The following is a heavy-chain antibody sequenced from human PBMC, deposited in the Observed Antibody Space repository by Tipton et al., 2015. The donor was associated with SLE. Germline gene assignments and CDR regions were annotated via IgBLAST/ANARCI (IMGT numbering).Heavy chain of an antibody. V-gene: IGHV4-39*07. D-gene: IGHD6-13*01. CDR3: ARLLPGIAAAGTGWFDP. J-gene: IGHJ5*02. CDR1: GGSISSSSYY. CDR2: IYYSGST. Sequence: TLSLTCTVSGGSISSSSYYWGWIRQPPGKGLEWIGSIYYSGSTYYNPSLKSRVTISVATSKDQFSLKLSSVTAADTAVYYCARLLPGIAAAGTGWFDPWGQGTLVTVSS.